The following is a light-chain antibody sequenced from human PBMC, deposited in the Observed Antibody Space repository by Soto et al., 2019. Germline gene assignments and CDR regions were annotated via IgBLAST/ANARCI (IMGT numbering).Light chain of an antibody. V-gene: IGLV2-14*01. CDR3: SSYTTSSTPV. CDR1: SSDVGGYNY. J-gene: IGLJ3*02. CDR2: EVS. Sequence: QSALTQPDSVSGSPGQSITISCTGTSSDVGGYNYVSWYQQHPGKAPKLMIYEVSNRPSGVSNRFSGSKSGNTASLTISGLQAEDDADYYCSSYTTSSTPVFGGGTKLTV.